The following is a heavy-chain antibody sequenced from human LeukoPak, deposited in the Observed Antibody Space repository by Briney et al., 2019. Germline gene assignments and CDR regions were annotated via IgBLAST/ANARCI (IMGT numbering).Heavy chain of an antibody. D-gene: IGHD3-22*01. CDR2: VYSGGST. J-gene: IGHJ4*02. CDR1: GFTVSSKY. V-gene: IGHV3-53*01. Sequence: GGSLRLSCAASGFTVSSKYMSWVRQAPGKGLEWVSVVYSGGSTNYADSVKGRFTISRDNSKNTLCLQMNSLRAEDTAVYYCARFLDSSATPFDYWGQGTLVTVSS. CDR3: ARFLDSSATPFDY.